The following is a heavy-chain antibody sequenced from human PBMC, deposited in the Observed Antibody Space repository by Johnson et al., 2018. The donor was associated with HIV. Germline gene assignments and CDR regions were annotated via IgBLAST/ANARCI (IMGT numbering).Heavy chain of an antibody. CDR2: IRYDGTTE. Sequence: QVQLVESGGGVVQPGGSLRLSCAASGFTFSRCGMHWVRQAPGKGLEWVAFIRYDGTTEYYADSVKGRFTISRDNSKTTLYLEMNSLRTEDTALYYCARQTLRAFDIWGQGAMVTVSS. CDR3: ARQTLRAFDI. J-gene: IGHJ3*02. V-gene: IGHV3-30*02. CDR1: GFTFSRCG.